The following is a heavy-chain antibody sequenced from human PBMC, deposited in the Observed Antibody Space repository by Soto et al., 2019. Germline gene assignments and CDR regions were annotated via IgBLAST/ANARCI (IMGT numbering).Heavy chain of an antibody. CDR2: ISGSGSSI. CDR3: ESVVLTATFLNEAFDR. V-gene: IGHV3-48*03. CDR1: GFTVSDSE. Sequence: GGSLRLSCAASGFTVSDSEMNWVREAQWKGLEWVSFISGSGSSIYYADSVKGRFTISRDNAKSSLYLQMNSLRAEDTAVYYCESVVLTATFLNEAFDRWGRGTMVTVS. J-gene: IGHJ3*02. D-gene: IGHD2-21*02.